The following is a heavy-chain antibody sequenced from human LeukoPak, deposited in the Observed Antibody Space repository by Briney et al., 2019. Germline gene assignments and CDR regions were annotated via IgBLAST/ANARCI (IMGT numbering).Heavy chain of an antibody. D-gene: IGHD6-6*01. CDR2: IYYGGST. CDR3: ARPYSSSDWYFDL. Sequence: NPGGSLRLSCAASGFTFNNYAMSWVRQAPGKGLEWIGNIYYGGSTYYNPSLKSRFTISVDTSKNQFSLKLTSVTAADTAVYYCARPYSSSDWYFDLWGRGTLVTVSS. V-gene: IGHV4-39*01. CDR1: GFTFNNYA. J-gene: IGHJ2*01.